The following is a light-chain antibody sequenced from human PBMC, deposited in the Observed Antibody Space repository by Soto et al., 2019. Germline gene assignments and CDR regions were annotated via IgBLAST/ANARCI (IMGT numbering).Light chain of an antibody. Sequence: EIVLTQSPGTLSLSPGERATLSCRASQSGSSNYLAWYQQKPGQAPGLLIYGASSRATGIPDRFSGSGSGTDFTLTISRLEPEDFAVYYCQQYGSLPGTFGQGTKLEIK. V-gene: IGKV3-20*01. CDR1: QSGSSNY. CDR2: GAS. CDR3: QQYGSLPGT. J-gene: IGKJ2*01.